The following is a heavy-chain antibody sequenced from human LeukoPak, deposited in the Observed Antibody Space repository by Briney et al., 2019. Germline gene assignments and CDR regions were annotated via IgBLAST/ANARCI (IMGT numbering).Heavy chain of an antibody. Sequence: SETLSLTCTVSGGSIRSNTNYWVWNSSNYWGWIRQPPGKGLEWIGSIHYSGTTYYSPSLQSRLTISVDAFKNQFSLKVTSVTATDTALYYCARQRDTASVGAFDIWGQGTMVTVSS. CDR1: GGSIRSNTNYWVWNSSNY. D-gene: IGHD5-18*01. J-gene: IGHJ3*02. V-gene: IGHV4-39*01. CDR2: IHYSGTT. CDR3: ARQRDTASVGAFDI.